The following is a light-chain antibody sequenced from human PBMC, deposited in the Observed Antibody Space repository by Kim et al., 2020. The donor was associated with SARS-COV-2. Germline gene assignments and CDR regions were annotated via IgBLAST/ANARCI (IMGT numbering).Light chain of an antibody. CDR3: QAWDSSTEV. CDR1: KLGDKY. CDR2: QDS. J-gene: IGLJ1*01. Sequence: VSPRQTASITCSGNKLGDKYACWYQQKPGQSPVLVIYQDSKRPSGIRGRFSGSNSGNTATLTISGTQAMDEADYYCQAWDSSTEVFGTGTKVTVL. V-gene: IGLV3-1*01.